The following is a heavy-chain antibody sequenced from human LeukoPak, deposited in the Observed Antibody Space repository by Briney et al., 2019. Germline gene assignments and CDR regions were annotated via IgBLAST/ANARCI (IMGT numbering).Heavy chain of an antibody. Sequence: ETLSLTCAVYGGSFSGYYWSWIRQPPGKGLEWIGEINHSGSTNYNPSLKSRVTISVDTSKNQFSLKLSSVTAADTAVYYCARGITGNKYYFDYWGQGTLVTVSS. D-gene: IGHD1/OR15-1a*01. CDR1: GGSFSGYY. CDR3: ARGITGNKYYFDY. V-gene: IGHV4-34*01. CDR2: INHSGST. J-gene: IGHJ4*02.